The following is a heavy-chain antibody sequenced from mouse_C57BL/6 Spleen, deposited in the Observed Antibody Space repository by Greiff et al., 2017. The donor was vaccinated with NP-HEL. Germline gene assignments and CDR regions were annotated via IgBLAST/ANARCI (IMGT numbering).Heavy chain of an antibody. D-gene: IGHD1-1*01. CDR3: AREGYYGSSYYFDY. J-gene: IGHJ2*01. V-gene: IGHV1-39*01. CDR2: INPNYGTT. Sequence: VQLQQSGPELVKPGASVKISCKASGYSFTDYNMNWVKQSNGKSLEWIGVINPNYGTTSYNQKFKGKATLTVDQSSSTAYMQLNSLTSKDSAVYYCAREGYYGSSYYFDYWGQGTTLTVSS. CDR1: GYSFTDYN.